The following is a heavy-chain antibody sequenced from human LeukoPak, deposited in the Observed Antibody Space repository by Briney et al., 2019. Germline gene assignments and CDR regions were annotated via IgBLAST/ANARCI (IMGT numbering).Heavy chain of an antibody. CDR3: ARGGDYYDSSGYLDY. J-gene: IGHJ4*02. Sequence: ASVKVSSKASGYTFTSYGISWVRQAPGEGREWMGWISAYNGNTNYAQKLQGRVTMTTDTSTSTAYMELRSLRSDDTAVYYCARGGDYYDSSGYLDYWGQGTLVTVSS. V-gene: IGHV1-18*01. CDR1: GYTFTSYG. CDR2: ISAYNGNT. D-gene: IGHD3-22*01.